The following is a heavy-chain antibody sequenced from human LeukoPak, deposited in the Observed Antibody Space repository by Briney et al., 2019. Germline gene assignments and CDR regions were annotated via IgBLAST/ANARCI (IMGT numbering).Heavy chain of an antibody. CDR3: AKAITMIVVVNYHY. V-gene: IGHV3-23*01. CDR2: ISGSGGST. J-gene: IGHJ4*02. CDR1: GFTFSSYA. Sequence: PGGSLRLSCAASGFTFSSYAMSWVRQAPGKGLEWVSAISGSGGSTYYADSVKGRFTISRDNSKNTLYLQMNSLRAEDTAVYYCAKAITMIVVVNYHYWGQGTLVTVSS. D-gene: IGHD3-22*01.